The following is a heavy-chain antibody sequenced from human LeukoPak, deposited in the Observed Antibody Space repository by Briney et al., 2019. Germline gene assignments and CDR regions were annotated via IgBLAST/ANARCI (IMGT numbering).Heavy chain of an antibody. V-gene: IGHV4-34*01. CDR2: INHSGST. CDR3: AGGDGYNSLFDY. J-gene: IGHJ4*02. D-gene: IGHD5-24*01. CDR1: GGSISSGGYY. Sequence: SETLSLTCAVSGGSISSGGYYWSWIRQPPGRGLEWIGEINHSGSTNYNPSLKSRVTISVDTSKNQFSLKLSSVTAADTAVYYCAGGDGYNSLFDYWGQGTLVTVSS.